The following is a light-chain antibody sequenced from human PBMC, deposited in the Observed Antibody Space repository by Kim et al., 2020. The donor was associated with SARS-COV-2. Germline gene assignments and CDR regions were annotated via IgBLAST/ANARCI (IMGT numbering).Light chain of an antibody. CDR3: SSYTSSSTVV. CDR2: DVS. J-gene: IGLJ2*01. Sequence: GQSITISCTRTSSDVGDYHYVSWYQQHPGKAPKLMIYDVSNRPSGVSNRFSGSKSGNTASLTISGLQAADEADYYCSSYTSSSTVVFGGGTQLTVL. V-gene: IGLV2-14*03. CDR1: SSDVGDYHY.